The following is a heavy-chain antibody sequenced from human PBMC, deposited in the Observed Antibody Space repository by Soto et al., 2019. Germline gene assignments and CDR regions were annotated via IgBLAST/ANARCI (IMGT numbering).Heavy chain of an antibody. CDR3: AREWSAAGTKYYYYSGMEV. CDR1: GFTFSSYW. D-gene: IGHD6-13*01. V-gene: IGHV3-7*01. Sequence: GGSLRLSCAASGFTFSSYWMSWVRQAPGKGLEWVANIKQDGSEKYYVDSVKGRFTISRDNAKNSLYLQMNSLRAEDTAVYYCAREWSAAGTKYYYYSGMEVWGQGTTVTVLL. CDR2: IKQDGSEK. J-gene: IGHJ6*02.